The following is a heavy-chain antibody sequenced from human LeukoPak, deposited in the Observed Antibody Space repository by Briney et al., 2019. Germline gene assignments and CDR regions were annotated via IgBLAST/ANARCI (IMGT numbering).Heavy chain of an antibody. V-gene: IGHV1-69*05. J-gene: IGHJ4*02. CDR2: IIPIFGTA. Sequence: SVKVSCKASGGTFSSYAISWVRQAPGQGLEWMGRIIPIFGTANYAQKLQGRVTITTDESTSTAYMELSSVRSEDTAVYYCARPHSSSWYSLDFDYWGQGTLVTVSS. CDR3: ARPHSSSWYSLDFDY. D-gene: IGHD6-13*01. CDR1: GGTFSSYA.